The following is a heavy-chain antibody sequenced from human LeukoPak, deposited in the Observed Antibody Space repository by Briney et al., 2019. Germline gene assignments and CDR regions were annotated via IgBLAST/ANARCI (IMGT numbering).Heavy chain of an antibody. Sequence: ASVKVSCKASGYTLTSYGISWVRQAPGQGLEWMGWISAYNGNTNYAQKLQGRVTMTTDTSTSTAYMELRSLRSDDTAVYYCARTRPLPYSSSWYGFDYWGQGTLVTVSS. V-gene: IGHV1-18*01. CDR3: ARTRPLPYSSSWYGFDY. CDR2: ISAYNGNT. D-gene: IGHD6-13*01. J-gene: IGHJ4*02. CDR1: GYTLTSYG.